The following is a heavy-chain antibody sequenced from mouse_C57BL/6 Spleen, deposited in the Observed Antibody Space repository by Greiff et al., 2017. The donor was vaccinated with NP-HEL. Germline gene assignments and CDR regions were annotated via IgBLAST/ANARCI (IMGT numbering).Heavy chain of an antibody. V-gene: IGHV1-76*01. D-gene: IGHD1-3*01. CDR2: IYPGSGNT. CDR1: GYTFTDYY. J-gene: IGHJ3*01. Sequence: VQLQQSGAELVRPGASVKLSCKASGYTFTDYYINWVKQRPGQGLEWIARIYPGSGNTYYNEKFKGKATLTAEKSSSTAYMQLSSLTSEDSAVYFCLTEGFAYWGQGTLVTVSA. CDR3: LTEGFAY.